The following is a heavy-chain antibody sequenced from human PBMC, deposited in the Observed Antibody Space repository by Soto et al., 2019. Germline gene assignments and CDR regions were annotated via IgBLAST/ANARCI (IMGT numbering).Heavy chain of an antibody. CDR1: GYTFTSYA. Sequence: ASVKVSCKASGYTFTSYAMHWVRQAPGQRLEWMGWINAGNGNTKYSQKFRGRVTITRDTSASTAYMELSSLRSEDTAVYYCARGSKGVVPAARQWLVPSYFDYWGQGTLVTVSS. D-gene: IGHD2-2*01. V-gene: IGHV1-3*01. CDR2: INAGNGNT. J-gene: IGHJ4*02. CDR3: ARGSKGVVPAARQWLVPSYFDY.